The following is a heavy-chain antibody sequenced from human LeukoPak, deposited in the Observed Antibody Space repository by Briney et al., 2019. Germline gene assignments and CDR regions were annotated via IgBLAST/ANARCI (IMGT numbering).Heavy chain of an antibody. D-gene: IGHD3-10*01. CDR1: GGTFSSYT. CDR2: IIPILGIA. V-gene: IGHV1-69*02. Sequence: SSVKVSCKASGGTFSSYTISWVRQAPGQGLEWMGRIIPILGIANYAQKFQGRVTITADKSTSTAYMELSSLRSEDTAVYYCARAVRGSGSLNHEHFDYWGQGTLVTVSS. J-gene: IGHJ4*02. CDR3: ARAVRGSGSLNHEHFDY.